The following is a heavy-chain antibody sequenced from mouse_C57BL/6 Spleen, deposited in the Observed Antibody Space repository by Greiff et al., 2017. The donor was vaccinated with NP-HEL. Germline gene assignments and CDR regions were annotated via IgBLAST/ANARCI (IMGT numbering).Heavy chain of an antibody. CDR3: ASLGGGVYFDY. CDR2: INPSTGGT. Sequence: EVKLQQSGPELVKPGASVKISCKASGYSFTGYYMNWVKQSPEKSLEWIGEINPSTGGTTYNQKFKAKATLTVDKSSSTAYMQLKSLTSEDSAVYYCASLGGGVYFDYWGQGTTLTVSS. V-gene: IGHV1-42*01. J-gene: IGHJ2*01. D-gene: IGHD1-1*02. CDR1: GYSFTGYY.